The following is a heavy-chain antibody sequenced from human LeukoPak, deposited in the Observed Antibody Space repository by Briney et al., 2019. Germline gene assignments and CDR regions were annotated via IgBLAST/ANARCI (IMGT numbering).Heavy chain of an antibody. V-gene: IGHV3-20*01. CDR3: ARHNYFGSGSHYPHALDS. CDR1: GFSFDVHG. CDR2: ISANGGST. Sequence: PGGSLTLSCEASGFSFDVHGFSWLRQPPAKGLEWMSGISANGGSTGYGDSVQGRFTISRDNAKNSLHLQMNSLRVEDTAFYHCARHNYFGSGSHYPHALDSWGLRTLVTASS. J-gene: IGHJ4*02. D-gene: IGHD3-10*01.